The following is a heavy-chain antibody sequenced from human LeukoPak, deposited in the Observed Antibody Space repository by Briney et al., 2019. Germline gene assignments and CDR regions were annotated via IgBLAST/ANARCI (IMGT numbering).Heavy chain of an antibody. CDR2: ISSSGTYI. V-gene: IGHV3-21*01. D-gene: IGHD1-26*01. CDR1: GSTFSNYN. J-gene: IGHJ4*02. Sequence: PGGSLRLSCAASGSTFSNYNMNWVSQAPGKGPEWVSSISSSGTYIYYTDSVKGRFTISRDNAKNSLYLQMNSLSAEDTAMYYCARGGSGSYFLDYWGQGTLVTVSS. CDR3: ARGGSGSYFLDY.